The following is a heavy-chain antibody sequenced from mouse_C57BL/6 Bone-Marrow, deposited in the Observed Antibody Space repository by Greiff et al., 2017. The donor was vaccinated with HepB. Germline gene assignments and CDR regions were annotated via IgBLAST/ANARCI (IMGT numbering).Heavy chain of an antibody. Sequence: VQLQQSGPGLVQPSQSLSITCTVSGFSLTSYGVHWVRQSPGKGLEWLGVIWSGGSTDYNAAFISRLSISKDNSKSQVFFKMNSLQADDTAIYYCARVTTVVESHYFDYWGQGTTLTVSS. V-gene: IGHV2-2*01. D-gene: IGHD1-1*01. CDR2: IWSGGST. CDR3: ARVTTVVESHYFDY. J-gene: IGHJ2*01. CDR1: GFSLTSYG.